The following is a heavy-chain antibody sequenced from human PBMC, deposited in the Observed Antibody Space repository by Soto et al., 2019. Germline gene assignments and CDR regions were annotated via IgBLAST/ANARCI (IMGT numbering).Heavy chain of an antibody. D-gene: IGHD3-22*01. CDR3: AKDRYYDSSGYYRY. Sequence: EVQLLESGGGLVQPGGSLRLSCAASGFTFSSYAMSWVRQAPGKGLEWVSAISGSGGSTYHADSVKGRFTISRDESKNTLYLQMNSLRAEDTAVYYYAKDRYYDSSGYYRYRGPGTLVT. CDR1: GFTFSSYA. V-gene: IGHV3-23*01. CDR2: ISGSGGST. J-gene: IGHJ4*01.